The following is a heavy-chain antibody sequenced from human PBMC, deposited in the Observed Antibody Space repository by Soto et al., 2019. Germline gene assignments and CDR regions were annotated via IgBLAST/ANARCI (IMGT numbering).Heavy chain of an antibody. CDR1: GGSFSCYY. CDR2: INHSGST. J-gene: IGHJ6*02. Sequence: SETLSLTCAVYGGSFSCYYWSWIRQPPGKGLEWIGEINHSGSTNYNPSLKSRVTISVDTSKNQFSLKLSSVTAADTAVYYCARVDGDYSFYYYGMDVWGQGTTVTVSS. V-gene: IGHV4-34*01. CDR3: ARVDGDYSFYYYGMDV. D-gene: IGHD4-17*01.